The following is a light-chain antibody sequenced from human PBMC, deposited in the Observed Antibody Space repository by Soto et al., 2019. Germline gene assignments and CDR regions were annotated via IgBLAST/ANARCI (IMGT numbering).Light chain of an antibody. CDR3: SSYTSSSTLVV. CDR2: EVS. Sequence: QSALTQPASVSGSPGQSITISCTGTSSDVGNCNYVSWYQQHPGKAPKLMIYEVSNRPSGVSNRFSGSKSGNTASLTISGLQAEDEADYYCSSYTSSSTLVVFGGGTKLTVL. V-gene: IGLV2-14*01. CDR1: SSDVGNCNY. J-gene: IGLJ2*01.